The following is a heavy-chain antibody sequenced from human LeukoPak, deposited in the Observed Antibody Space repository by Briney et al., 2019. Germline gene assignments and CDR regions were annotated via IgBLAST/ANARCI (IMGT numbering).Heavy chain of an antibody. D-gene: IGHD2-2*01. CDR3: ARYRDIVVVPAPYGMDV. J-gene: IGHJ6*04. V-gene: IGHV4-34*01. CDR1: GGSFSGYY. CDR2: INHSGST. Sequence: SETLSLTCAVYGGSFSGYYWSWIRQPPGKGLEWIGEINHSGSTNYNPSLKSRVTISVDTSKNQFSLKLSSVTAADTAVYYCARYRDIVVVPAPYGMDVWGKGTTVTVSS.